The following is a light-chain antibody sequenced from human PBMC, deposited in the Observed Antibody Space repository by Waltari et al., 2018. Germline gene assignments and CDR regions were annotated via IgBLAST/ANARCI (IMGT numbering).Light chain of an antibody. CDR3: LLSYSGAWV. Sequence: QAVVTQEPSLTVSPGGTVTLTCGSSTGAVTSAHFANWLQQKPGQTPKTLIYDTNKRHSWTPARFSGSLLGGTTALTLSGAQPEDEADYYCLLSYSGAWVFGGGTKLTVL. CDR1: TGAVTSAHF. J-gene: IGLJ3*02. V-gene: IGLV7-46*01. CDR2: DTN.